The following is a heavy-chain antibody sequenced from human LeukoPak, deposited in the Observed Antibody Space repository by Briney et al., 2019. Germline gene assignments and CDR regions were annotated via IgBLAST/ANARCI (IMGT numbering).Heavy chain of an antibody. V-gene: IGHV4-39*07. J-gene: IGHJ4*02. CDR2: INHSGST. D-gene: IGHD4-11*01. CDR3: ARGGVTTKYFDY. CDR1: GGSISSGGYY. Sequence: SETLSLTCTVSGGSISSGGYYWSWIRQPPGKGLEWIGEINHSGSTNYNPSLKSRVTISVDTSKNQFSLKLSSVTAADTAVYYCARGGVTTKYFDYWGQGTLVTVSS.